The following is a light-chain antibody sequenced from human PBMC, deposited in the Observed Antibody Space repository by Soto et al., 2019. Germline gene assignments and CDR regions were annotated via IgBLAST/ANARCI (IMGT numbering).Light chain of an antibody. CDR2: DES. Sequence: EIVLTQSPATLSLSPGARATLSCRASQSVSTYLAWYQQKPGQAPRLLIYDESKRATGIPVRFSGSGSGTDLTLTIASLEPEDFGVYYCQQRSNWPPTWTFGQGTKVDI. V-gene: IGKV3-11*01. CDR3: QQRSNWPPTWT. J-gene: IGKJ1*01. CDR1: QSVSTY.